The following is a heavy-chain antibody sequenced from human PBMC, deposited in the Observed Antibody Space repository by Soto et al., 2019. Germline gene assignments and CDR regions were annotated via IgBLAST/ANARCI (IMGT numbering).Heavy chain of an antibody. J-gene: IGHJ4*02. CDR2: ISYDGSNK. D-gene: IGHD3-10*01. CDR3: ARGSKDSYPGSRIFDF. CDR1: GFTFSSYA. V-gene: IGHV3-30-3*01. Sequence: QVQLVESGGGVVQPGRSLRLSCAASGFTFSSYAMHWVRQAPGKGLEWVAVISYDGSNKYYADSVKGRFTISRDNSKNTLYLQMSSLRADDSAVYFCARGSKDSYPGSRIFDFWGRGTLVTVSS.